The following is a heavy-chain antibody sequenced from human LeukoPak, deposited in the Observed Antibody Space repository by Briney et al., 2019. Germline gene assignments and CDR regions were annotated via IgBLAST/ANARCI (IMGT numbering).Heavy chain of an antibody. J-gene: IGHJ6*02. CDR1: GFTFDDYA. V-gene: IGHV3-43*02. CDR2: ISGGGGST. Sequence: SGGSLRLSCAASGFTFDDYAMHWVRQAPGKGLEWVSLISGGGGSTYYADSVKGRFTISRDNSKNSLYLQMNSLRTEDTALYYCAKDFGYSSGWYLGGYYYYGMDVWGQGTTVTVSS. D-gene: IGHD6-19*01. CDR3: AKDFGYSSGWYLGGYYYYGMDV.